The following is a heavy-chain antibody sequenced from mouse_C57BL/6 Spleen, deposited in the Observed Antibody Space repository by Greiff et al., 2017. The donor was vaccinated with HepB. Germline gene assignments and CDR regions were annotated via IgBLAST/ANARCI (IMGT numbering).Heavy chain of an antibody. D-gene: IGHD1-1*01. J-gene: IGHJ2*01. CDR1: GYTFTSYW. CDR3: ARSFITTVVPYFDY. Sequence: VQLQQPGAELVRPGSSVKLSCKASGYTFTSYWMHWVKQRPIQGLEWIGNIDPSDSETHYNQKFKDKATLTVDKSSSTAYMQLSSLTSEDSAVYYCARSFITTVVPYFDYWGQGTTLTVSS. CDR2: IDPSDSET. V-gene: IGHV1-52*01.